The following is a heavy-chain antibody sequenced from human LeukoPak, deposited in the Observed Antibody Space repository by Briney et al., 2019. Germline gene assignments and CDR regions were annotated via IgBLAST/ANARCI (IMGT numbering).Heavy chain of an antibody. CDR3: ARETQNQNYLADY. CDR1: GYNFKNFA. Sequence: ASVKVSCKASGYNFKNFAISWVRQAPGQGLEWMGWISPFNDNTGSSQKFQGRVTMTTDTSTSTVYLGLRGLRLDDTAVYYCARETQNQNYLADYWGLGTLVTVSS. J-gene: IGHJ4*02. V-gene: IGHV1-18*01. D-gene: IGHD1-7*01. CDR2: ISPFNDNT.